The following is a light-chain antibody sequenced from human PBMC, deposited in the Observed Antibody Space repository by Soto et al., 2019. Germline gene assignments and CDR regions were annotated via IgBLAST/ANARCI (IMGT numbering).Light chain of an antibody. CDR1: QDINNY. CDR2: DAS. CDR3: QQYDFLVT. Sequence: DIQMTQSPSSLSASVGDRVTITCQASQDINNYLNWYQQKPGKAPELLIYDASNLQTGVPTRFSGSGSGKHFTFTISSLQPEDIATYFCQQYDFLVTFGQGPRLEIQ. J-gene: IGKJ5*01. V-gene: IGKV1-33*01.